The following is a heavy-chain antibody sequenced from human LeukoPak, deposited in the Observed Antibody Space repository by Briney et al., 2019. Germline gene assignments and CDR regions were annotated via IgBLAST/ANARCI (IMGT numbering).Heavy chain of an antibody. CDR3: AKDIKGLLWFGELFGYFDY. CDR2: IKQDGTEK. Sequence: PGGSLRLSCAASGFTFSSYWMTWVRQAPGKGLEWVASIKQDGTEKYNVDSVKGRFTISRDNAKNSLYLQMNSLRAEDMALYYCAKDIKGLLWFGELFGYFDYWGQGTLVTVSS. CDR1: GFTFSSYW. J-gene: IGHJ4*02. V-gene: IGHV3-7*03. D-gene: IGHD3-10*01.